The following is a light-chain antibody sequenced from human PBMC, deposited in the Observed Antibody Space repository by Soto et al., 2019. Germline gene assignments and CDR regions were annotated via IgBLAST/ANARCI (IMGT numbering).Light chain of an antibody. CDR3: QQRSNWPSIT. CDR1: QSVSSY. CDR2: DAS. J-gene: IGKJ5*01. Sequence: EIVLTHSPAILSLSPWERATLSCRASQSVSSYLAWYQQKPGQAPRLLIYDASNRATGIPARFSGSGSGTDFTLTIISLEPEDSAVYYCQQRSNWPSITFGQGTRLDIK. V-gene: IGKV3-11*01.